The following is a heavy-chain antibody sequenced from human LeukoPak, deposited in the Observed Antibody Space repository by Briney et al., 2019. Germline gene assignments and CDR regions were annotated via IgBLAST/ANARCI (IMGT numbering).Heavy chain of an antibody. CDR1: GGSISSSSYY. J-gene: IGHJ5*02. V-gene: IGHV4-39*01. D-gene: IGHD2-2*01. CDR3: ARHGLGYCSSTSCVDSYNWFDP. CDR2: VYYSGST. Sequence: KASETLSLTCTVSGGSISSSSYYWGWVRQPPGKGLEWIGRVYYSGSTYYNPSLKSRVTISVDTSKNQFSLMLTSVTAAATAVYYCARHGLGYCSSTSCVDSYNWFDPWGQGTLVTVSS.